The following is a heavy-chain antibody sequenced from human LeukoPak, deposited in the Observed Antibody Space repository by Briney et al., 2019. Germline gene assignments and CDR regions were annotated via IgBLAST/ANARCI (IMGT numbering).Heavy chain of an antibody. V-gene: IGHV1-46*01. D-gene: IGHD6-19*01. Sequence: ASVKVSCKASGYTFTSYYMHWVRQAPGQGLEWMGIINPSGGSTSYAQKFQGRVTMTRDTSTSTVYMELSSLRSEDTAVYYCARVSPIAVAGTSLDYWGQGTLVTVSS. CDR1: GYTFTSYY. CDR2: INPSGGST. J-gene: IGHJ4*02. CDR3: ARVSPIAVAGTSLDY.